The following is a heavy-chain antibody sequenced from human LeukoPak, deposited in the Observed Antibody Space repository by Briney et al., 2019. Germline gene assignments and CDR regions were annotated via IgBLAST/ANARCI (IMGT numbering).Heavy chain of an antibody. CDR3: ARTGPPRFLEWSLNYYYMDV. CDR1: GYTFTSYY. V-gene: IGHV1-46*01. Sequence: AASVKVSCKASGYTFTSYYMHWVRQAPGQGLEWMGIINPSGGSTSYAQKFQGRVTITRDMSTSTVYMELSSLRSEDTAVYYCARTGPPRFLEWSLNYYYMDVWGKGTTVTVSS. J-gene: IGHJ6*03. CDR2: INPSGGST. D-gene: IGHD3-3*01.